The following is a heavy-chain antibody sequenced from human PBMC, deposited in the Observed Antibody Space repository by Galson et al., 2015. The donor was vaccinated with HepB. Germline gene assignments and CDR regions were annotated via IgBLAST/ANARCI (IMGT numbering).Heavy chain of an antibody. CDR2: TYYRSKWYN. CDR1: GDSVSSNSAA. CDR3: ARDSHKYNWNTEGWFDP. V-gene: IGHV6-1*01. D-gene: IGHD1/OR15-1a*01. J-gene: IGHJ5*02. Sequence: CAISGDSVSSNSAAWNWIRQSPSRGLEWLGRTYYRSKWYNDYAVSVKSRITINPDTSKNQFSLQLNSVTPEDTAVYYCARDSHKYNWNTEGWFDPWGQGTLVTVSS.